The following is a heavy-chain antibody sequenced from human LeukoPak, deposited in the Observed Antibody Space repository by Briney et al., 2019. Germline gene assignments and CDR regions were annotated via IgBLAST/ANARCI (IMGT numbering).Heavy chain of an antibody. CDR3: LIFPGR. CDR1: GFSVINAW. Sequence: GGSLRLSCAASGFSVINAWMSWVRQAPGQGLEWVGRIKSRADGGTTGYAAPGEGRFSISRDDSENTLYLQMNSLQNDDTALYYCLIFPGRWGQGTLVTVSS. CDR2: IKSRADGGTT. V-gene: IGHV3-15*05. D-gene: IGHD3-3*01. J-gene: IGHJ4*02.